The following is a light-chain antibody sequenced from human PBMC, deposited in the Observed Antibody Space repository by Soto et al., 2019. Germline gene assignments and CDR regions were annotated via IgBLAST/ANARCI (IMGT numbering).Light chain of an antibody. CDR1: QSVRDN. CDR2: GAS. J-gene: IGKJ3*01. Sequence: ETVMTQSPATLSVSPGERATLSCRASQSVRDNLAWYQQRPGQAPGLLIYGASIRATALPARVSGSASEAEFTLTIRSLRSEDFAVYYCQQCSNWLFGPGTKVYI. CDR3: QQCSNWL. V-gene: IGKV3-15*01.